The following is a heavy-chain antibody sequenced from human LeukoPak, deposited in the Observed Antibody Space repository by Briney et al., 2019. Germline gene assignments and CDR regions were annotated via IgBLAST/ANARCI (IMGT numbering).Heavy chain of an antibody. CDR2: INHSGST. V-gene: IGHV4-34*01. CDR3: ARDRGWGQIERTYYFDF. J-gene: IGHJ4*02. D-gene: IGHD1-1*01. CDR1: GGSFSNYY. Sequence: SETLSLTCAVYGGSFSNYYWSWIRQPPGKGLEWIGEINHSGSTNYNPSLKSRVTISVDTSKNQFSLKLTSVTAADTAVYYCARDRGWGQIERTYYFDFWGQGTLVTVSS.